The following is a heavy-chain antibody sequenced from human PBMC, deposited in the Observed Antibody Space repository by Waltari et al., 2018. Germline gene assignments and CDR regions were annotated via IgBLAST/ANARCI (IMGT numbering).Heavy chain of an antibody. CDR1: VYTRTEVS. V-gene: IGHV1-24*01. Sequence: QVQLIQSGAEVKEPGASVKVSCKVSVYTRTEVSMHWVRQAPGKGLEWMGGFDPEDGDTMYAQKFQGRVTMTVDTSRDTAYMELSSLRSGDTAVYYCASLPFDFWTGYTFDYWGQGTLVTVSS. J-gene: IGHJ4*02. CDR2: FDPEDGDT. D-gene: IGHD3-3*01. CDR3: ASLPFDFWTGYTFDY.